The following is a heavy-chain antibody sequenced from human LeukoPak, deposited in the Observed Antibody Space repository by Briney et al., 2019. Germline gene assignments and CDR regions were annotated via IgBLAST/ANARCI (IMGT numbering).Heavy chain of an antibody. V-gene: IGHV1-18*01. CDR3: ARILVVVPAARGYSIDY. Sequence: SVRVSCKAYGYTFTNYGISWVRQAPGQGLEWMGWISAYNGLTNYVQRLQGRVTMTTDTSTNTAYMELRSLRSDDTAVYYCARILVVVPAARGYSIDYWGQGTLVTVSS. CDR1: GYTFTNYG. D-gene: IGHD2-2*01. CDR2: ISAYNGLT. J-gene: IGHJ4*02.